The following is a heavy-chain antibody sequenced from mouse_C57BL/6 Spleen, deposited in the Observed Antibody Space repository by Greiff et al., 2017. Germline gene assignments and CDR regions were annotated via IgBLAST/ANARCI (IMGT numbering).Heavy chain of an antibody. V-gene: IGHV1-52*01. CDR3: ARVSILLWPQGFAY. CDR2: IDPSDSET. J-gene: IGHJ3*01. Sequence: VQLQQPGAELVRPGSSVKLSCKASGYTFTSYWMHWVKQRPIQGLEWIGNIDPSDSETHYNQKFKDKATLTVDKSSSTAYMQLSRLTSEDSAVYYGARVSILLWPQGFAYGGQRTLVTVSA. D-gene: IGHD2-1*01. CDR1: GYTFTSYW.